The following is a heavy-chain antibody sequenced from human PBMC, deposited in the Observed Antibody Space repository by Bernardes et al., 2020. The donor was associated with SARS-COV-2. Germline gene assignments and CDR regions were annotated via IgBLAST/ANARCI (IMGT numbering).Heavy chain of an antibody. Sequence: GGSLRLSCAASGFTFSSYAMSWVRQAPGKGLEWVSAISGSGGSTYYADSVKGRFTISRDNSKNTLYLQMNSLRAEDTAVYYCAKDLGGGSSIYYYYMDVWGKGTTVTVSS. V-gene: IGHV3-23*01. CDR2: ISGSGGST. CDR3: AKDLGGGSSIYYYYMDV. J-gene: IGHJ6*03. CDR1: GFTFSSYA. D-gene: IGHD6-6*01.